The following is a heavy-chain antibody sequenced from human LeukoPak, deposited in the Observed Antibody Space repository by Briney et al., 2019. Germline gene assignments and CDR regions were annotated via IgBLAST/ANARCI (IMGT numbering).Heavy chain of an antibody. CDR3: AREGPYSDSSRSRFDY. V-gene: IGHV1-46*01. D-gene: IGHD6-6*01. CDR2: INPSGGST. CDR1: GYAFTNYY. Sequence: ASVKVSCKASGYAFTNYYIHWVRQAPGQGLEWTGIINPSGGSTSYAQKFQGRVAMTRDTSTSTVYMELSSLRSEDTAVYYCAREGPYSDSSRSRFDYWGQGTLVTVSS. J-gene: IGHJ4*02.